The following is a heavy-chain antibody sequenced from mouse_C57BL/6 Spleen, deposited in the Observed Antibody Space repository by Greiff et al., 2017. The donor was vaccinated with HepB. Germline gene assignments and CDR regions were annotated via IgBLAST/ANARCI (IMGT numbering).Heavy chain of an antibody. J-gene: IGHJ4*01. V-gene: IGHV5-17*01. D-gene: IGHD1-1*01. CDR1: GFTFSDYG. Sequence: EVQLVESGGGLVKPGGSLKLSCAASGFTFSDYGMHWVRQAPEKGLEWVAYISSGSSTIYYADTVKGRFTISRDNAKNTLFLQMTSLRSEDTAMYYCARGYYGSRYYAMDYWGQGTSVTVSS. CDR3: ARGYYGSRYYAMDY. CDR2: ISSGSSTI.